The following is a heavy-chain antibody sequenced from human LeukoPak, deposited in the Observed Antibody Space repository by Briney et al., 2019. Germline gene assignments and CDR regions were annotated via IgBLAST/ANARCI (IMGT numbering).Heavy chain of an antibody. J-gene: IGHJ4*02. CDR1: GFTFNNFA. CDR2: IRGSGGTT. CDR3: AKGLYDWLSDTDY. D-gene: IGHD3-9*01. V-gene: IGHV3-23*01. Sequence: PGGSLRLSCAASGFTFNNFAMSWVRQAPGKGLEWVSAIRGSGGTTYYADSVKGRFTISRDNSKDTLYLQMNSLRVEDTAVYYCAKGLYDWLSDTDYWGQGTLVSVYS.